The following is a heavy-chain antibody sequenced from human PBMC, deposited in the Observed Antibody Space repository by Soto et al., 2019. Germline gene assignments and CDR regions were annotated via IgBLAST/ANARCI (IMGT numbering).Heavy chain of an antibody. D-gene: IGHD2-8*01. CDR2: ISSSSSYI. J-gene: IGHJ4*02. Sequence: SLRLSCAASGFTFSSYSMNWVRQAPGKGLEWVSSISSSSSYIYYADSVKGRFTISRDNAKNSLYLQMNSLRAEDTAVYFCAKERDNGADRYYFDDWGQGTLVTVSS. CDR3: AKERDNGADRYYFDD. V-gene: IGHV3-21*01. CDR1: GFTFSSYS.